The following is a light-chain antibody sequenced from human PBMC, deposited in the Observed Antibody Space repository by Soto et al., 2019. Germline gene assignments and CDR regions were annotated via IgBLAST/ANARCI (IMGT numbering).Light chain of an antibody. CDR3: QHYDDSPPRYT. J-gene: IGKJ2*01. CDR1: QSVSSSN. Sequence: EIVLTQSPATLSLSPGERATLSCRAGQSVSSSNLAWYQQKPGQAPRLVISGASSRAAGLPDRFSGSGSGTDFTLTISRLEPEDFAVYYCQHYDDSPPRYTFGQGTKLEIK. V-gene: IGKV3-20*01. CDR2: GAS.